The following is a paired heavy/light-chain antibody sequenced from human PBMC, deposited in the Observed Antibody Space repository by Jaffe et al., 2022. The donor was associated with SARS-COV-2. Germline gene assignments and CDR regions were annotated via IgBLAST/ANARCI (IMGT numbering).Light chain of an antibody. V-gene: IGKV2-28*01. J-gene: IGKJ3*01. CDR3: MQALQTAFT. CDR1: QSLLHSNGYNY. CDR2: LGS. Sequence: DIVMTQSPLSLPVTPGEPASISCRSSQSLLHSNGYNYLDWYLQKPGQSPQLLIYLGSNRASGVPDRFSGSGSGTDFTLKISRVEAEDVGVYYCMQALQTAFTFGPGTKVDIK.
Heavy chain of an antibody. V-gene: IGHV3-7*01. J-gene: IGHJ3*02. D-gene: IGHD3-9*01. Sequence: EVQLVESGGGLVQPGGSLRLSCAASGFTFSSYWMSWVRQAPGKGLEWVANIKQDGSEKYYVDSVKGRFTISRDNAKNSLYLQMNSLRAEDTAVYYCARAPYYDILTGYWKGGAFDIWGQGTMVTVSS. CDR3: ARAPYYDILTGYWKGGAFDI. CDR1: GFTFSSYW. CDR2: IKQDGSEK.